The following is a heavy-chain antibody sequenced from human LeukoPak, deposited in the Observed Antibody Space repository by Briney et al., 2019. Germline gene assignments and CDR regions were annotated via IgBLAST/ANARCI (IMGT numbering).Heavy chain of an antibody. D-gene: IGHD3-10*01. CDR2: INPNSGGT. Sequence: GASVKVSCKASGYTFTGYYMHWVRQAPGQGLEWMGWINPNSGGTNYAQKFQGRVTMTRDTSISTAYMELSRLRSDDTAVYYCARGYYYGSGSYYNAYYYYYMDVWGKGTTVIVSS. V-gene: IGHV1-2*02. J-gene: IGHJ6*03. CDR3: ARGYYYGSGSYYNAYYYYYMDV. CDR1: GYTFTGYY.